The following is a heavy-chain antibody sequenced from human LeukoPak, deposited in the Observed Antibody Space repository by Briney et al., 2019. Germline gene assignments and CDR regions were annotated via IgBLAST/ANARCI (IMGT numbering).Heavy chain of an antibody. D-gene: IGHD4-23*01. J-gene: IGHJ4*02. CDR1: GFTFSSYS. V-gene: IGHV3-21*01. Sequence: GGSLRLSCAASGFTFSSYSMNWVRQAPGKGLEWVSSISSSSSYIYYADSVKGRFTISRDSAKNSLYLQMNSLRAEDTAVYYCAREAYGGNFFDYWGQGTLVTVSS. CDR3: AREAYGGNFFDY. CDR2: ISSSSSYI.